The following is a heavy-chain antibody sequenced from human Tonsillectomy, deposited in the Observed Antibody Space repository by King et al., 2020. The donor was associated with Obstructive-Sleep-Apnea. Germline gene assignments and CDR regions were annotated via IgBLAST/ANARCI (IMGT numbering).Heavy chain of an antibody. Sequence: VQLQQWGAGLLKPSETLSLTFAVYGGSFSGYFWSWIRQPPGKGLEWIGEINLCGNTNYNPSLKSRVTISIDTTKNQFSLKLTSVTAADTAVYYCAKGAGSFDPWGQGSLVTVSS. CDR3: AKGAGSFDP. D-gene: IGHD2-15*01. V-gene: IGHV4-34*01. CDR2: INLCGNT. CDR1: GGSFSGYF. J-gene: IGHJ5*02.